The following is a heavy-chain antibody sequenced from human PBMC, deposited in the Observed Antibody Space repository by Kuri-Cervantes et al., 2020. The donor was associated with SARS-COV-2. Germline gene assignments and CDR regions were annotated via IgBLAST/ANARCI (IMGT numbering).Heavy chain of an antibody. Sequence: SLCTFYSNSMNWVRQAPGKGLEWVSSISSSSSYIYYADSVKGRFTISRDNAKNSLYLQMNSLRAEDTAVYYCARALVNIAEIDAFDIWGQGTMVTVSS. V-gene: IGHV3-21*01. CDR3: ARALVNIAEIDAFDI. J-gene: IGHJ3*02. CDR1: LCTFYSNS. D-gene: IGHD3-10*01. CDR2: ISSSSSYI.